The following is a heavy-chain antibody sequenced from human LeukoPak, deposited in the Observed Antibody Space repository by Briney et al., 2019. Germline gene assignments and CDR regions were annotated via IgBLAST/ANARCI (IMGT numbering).Heavy chain of an antibody. CDR2: IIPIFGTA. CDR3: ARDSGSTQRKYYFDY. V-gene: IGHV1-69*05. D-gene: IGHD1-1*01. CDR1: GGTFSSYA. Sequence: GASVKVSCKASGGTFSSYAISWVRQAPGQGLEWMGGIIPIFGTANYAQKFQGRVTITTDESTSTAYMELSSLRSEDTGVYYCARDSGSTQRKYYFDYWGQGTLVTVSS. J-gene: IGHJ4*02.